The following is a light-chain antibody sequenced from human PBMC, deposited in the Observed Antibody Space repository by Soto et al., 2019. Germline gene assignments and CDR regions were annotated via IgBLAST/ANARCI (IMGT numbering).Light chain of an antibody. Sequence: SYELTQPPSVSVSPGQTASITCSGDKLGDKYVCWYQQKPGQSPVLVIFQDNNRPSGIPERFSGSNSGNTATLTIGGTRARDEADYYCQAWDNSTAHVVFGGGTKLTVL. CDR3: QAWDNSTAHVV. CDR1: KLGDKY. J-gene: IGLJ2*01. CDR2: QDN. V-gene: IGLV3-1*01.